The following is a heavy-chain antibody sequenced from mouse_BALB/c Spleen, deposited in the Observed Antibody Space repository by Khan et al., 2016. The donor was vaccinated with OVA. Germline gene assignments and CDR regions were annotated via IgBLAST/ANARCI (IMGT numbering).Heavy chain of an antibody. CDR1: GYTFTDYY. V-gene: IGHV1-26*01. J-gene: IGHJ2*01. D-gene: IGHD3-3*01. Sequence: VQLQQSGPELVKPGASVKMSCKTSGYTFTDYYIKWLKQSHGKSLEWIGDVNPDNGDTFYNQKFKGKATLTVDKSSSTAYMQLSNLTSEDSAVYYCAKGLWDYWGQGTTLTVSS. CDR3: AKGLWDY. CDR2: VNPDNGDT.